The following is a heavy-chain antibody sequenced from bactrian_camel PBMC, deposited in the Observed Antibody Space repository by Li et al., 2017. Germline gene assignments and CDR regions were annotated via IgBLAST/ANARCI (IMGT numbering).Heavy chain of an antibody. V-gene: IGHV3S53*01. Sequence: HVQLVESGGGSVQAGGSLRPSCAASAYTYRSMGWFRQAPGKKREGVAAIDTTGMPTYTYSVKDRFTISKDNVKNTLYLQMNSLEVDDTAMYYCAADFYNLQLARSYSYWGQGTQVTVS. CDR1: AYTYRS. CDR3: AADFYNLQLARSYSY. J-gene: IGHJ4*01. CDR2: IDTTGMP. D-gene: IGHD7*01.